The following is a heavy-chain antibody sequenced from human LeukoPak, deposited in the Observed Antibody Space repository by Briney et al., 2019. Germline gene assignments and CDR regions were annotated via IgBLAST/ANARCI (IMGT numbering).Heavy chain of an antibody. CDR1: GFTFSDYY. Sequence: GGSLRLSCAASGFTFSDYYMSWIRQAPGKGLEWVSYISSSGSAIYYADSVKGRFTISRDNAKNSLYLQMNSLRDEDTAVYYCARGPDWNYVRAFDFWGQGTMVIVSS. J-gene: IGHJ3*01. V-gene: IGHV3-11*04. CDR3: ARGPDWNYVRAFDF. CDR2: ISSSGSAI. D-gene: IGHD1-7*01.